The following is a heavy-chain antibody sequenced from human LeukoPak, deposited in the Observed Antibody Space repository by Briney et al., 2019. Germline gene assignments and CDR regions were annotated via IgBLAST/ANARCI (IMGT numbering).Heavy chain of an antibody. J-gene: IGHJ4*02. D-gene: IGHD3-22*01. CDR1: GFTFSSYA. CDR2: ISYDGSNK. Sequence: GGSLRLSCAASGFTFSSYAMHWVRQAPGKGLEWVAVISYDGSNKYYADSVKGRFTISRDNSKNTLYLQMNSLRAEDTAVYYCARDFTMIVVVIGGYFDYWGQGTLVTVSS. CDR3: ARDFTMIVVVIGGYFDY. V-gene: IGHV3-30-3*01.